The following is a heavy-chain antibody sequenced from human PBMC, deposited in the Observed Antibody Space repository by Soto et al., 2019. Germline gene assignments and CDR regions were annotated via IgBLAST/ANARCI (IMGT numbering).Heavy chain of an antibody. Sequence: QVQLVQSGAEVKKPGASVKVSCKASGYTFTSYAMHWVRQAPGQRLGWMGWINAGNGNTKYSQKFQGRVTITRDTSASTAYMELSSRRSEDTAVYYCARDSYGYYYYGMDVWGQGTTVTVSS. CDR3: ARDSYGYYYYGMDV. D-gene: IGHD5-18*01. J-gene: IGHJ6*02. CDR2: INAGNGNT. CDR1: GYTFTSYA. V-gene: IGHV1-3*01.